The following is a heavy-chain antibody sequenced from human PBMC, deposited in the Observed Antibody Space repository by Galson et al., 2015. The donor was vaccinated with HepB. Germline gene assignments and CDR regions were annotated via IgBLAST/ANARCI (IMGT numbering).Heavy chain of an antibody. CDR1: GYTFTAYY. D-gene: IGHD3-3*01. CDR2: INPNSGGT. J-gene: IGHJ6*03. Sequence: SVKVSCKASGYTFTAYYLHWVRQAPGQGLEWMGRINPNSGGTNFAQKFQGRITMTRDTSISTVYMELSRLRSDDTALYYCARGDCDFSFMDVWGIGTSITVSS. V-gene: IGHV1-2*06. CDR3: ARGDCDFSFMDV.